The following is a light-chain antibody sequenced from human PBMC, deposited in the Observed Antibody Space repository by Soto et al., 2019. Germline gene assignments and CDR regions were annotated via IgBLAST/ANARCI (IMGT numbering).Light chain of an antibody. CDR1: QTVSSNY. J-gene: IGKJ1*01. CDR3: QQYGTSPWT. Sequence: EIGLTQSPGILSLSPGERVTLSCRASQTVSSNYLAWYQQKPGQAPRLLIYAASSRATGIPDRFSGSGSGTDFTLTISRLEPEDVAVFYCQQYGTSPWTFGHGTKVEIK. CDR2: AAS. V-gene: IGKV3-20*01.